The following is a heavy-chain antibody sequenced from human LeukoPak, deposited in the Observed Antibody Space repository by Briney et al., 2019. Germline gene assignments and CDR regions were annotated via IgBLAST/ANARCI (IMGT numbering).Heavy chain of an antibody. J-gene: IGHJ6*03. Sequence: ASVKVSCKASGYTFTGYYMHWVRQAPGQGLEWMGWINPNSGGTNYAQKFQGRVTMTRDTSISTAYMELSRLRSDDTAVYYCAREVRPAAIYYYYYMDVWGKGTTVTVSS. CDR2: INPNSGGT. CDR3: AREVRPAAIYYYYYMDV. CDR1: GYTFTGYY. D-gene: IGHD2-2*01. V-gene: IGHV1-2*02.